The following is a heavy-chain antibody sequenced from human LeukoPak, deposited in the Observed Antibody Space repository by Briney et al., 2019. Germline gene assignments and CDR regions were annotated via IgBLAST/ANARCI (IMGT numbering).Heavy chain of an antibody. CDR1: GFTFSSYG. CDR2: ISNSGYGT. CDR3: AKLDSGSYSDY. D-gene: IGHD1-26*01. J-gene: IGHJ4*02. Sequence: GGSLRLSCAASGFTFSSYGMHWVRQAPGKGLEWVSAISNSGYGTYYADSVKGRFTISRDNSKNTLYLQMNSLRAEDTAVYYCAKLDSGSYSDYWGQGTLVTVSS. V-gene: IGHV3-23*01.